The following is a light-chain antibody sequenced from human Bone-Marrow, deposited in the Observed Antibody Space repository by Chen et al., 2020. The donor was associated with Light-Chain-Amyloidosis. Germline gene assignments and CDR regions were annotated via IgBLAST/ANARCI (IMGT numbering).Light chain of an antibody. CDR1: QTISSNY. CDR2: GSS. Sequence: EILLTQSPGTLSLSPGEGANLSCRASQTISSNYLTWYQQKFGQAPRLLIYGSSSRATGIPDRFTGSGSGTDFTLTINRLEPGDFAMYYCQQYGTSPLTFGGGTKVEIK. V-gene: IGKV3-20*01. J-gene: IGKJ4*01. CDR3: QQYGTSPLT.